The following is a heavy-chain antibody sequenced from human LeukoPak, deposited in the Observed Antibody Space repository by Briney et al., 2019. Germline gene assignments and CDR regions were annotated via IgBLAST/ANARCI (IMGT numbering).Heavy chain of an antibody. CDR3: ARRLEGFGELLGFPNQFGSWFDP. J-gene: IGHJ5*02. D-gene: IGHD3-10*01. V-gene: IGHV5-51*01. Sequence: GESLKISCKGSGYSFNNYWIGWVRQMPGKGLEWMGVIYPDDSDTRYSPSFRGQVTISADKSISTAYLQWSSLKASDTAMYCCARRLEGFGELLGFPNQFGSWFDPWGQGTLVTVSS. CDR2: IYPDDSDT. CDR1: GYSFNNYW.